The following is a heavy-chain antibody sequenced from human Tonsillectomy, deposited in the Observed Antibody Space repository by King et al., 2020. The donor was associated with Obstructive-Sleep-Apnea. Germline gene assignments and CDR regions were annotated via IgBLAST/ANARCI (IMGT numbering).Heavy chain of an antibody. CDR2: INHSGST. J-gene: IGHJ5*02. CDR1: GGSFSGYY. CDR3: ARGATRRRVDYYGSGRRGWFDP. Sequence: VQLQQWGAGLLKPSETLSLTCAVYGGSFSGYYWSWIRQPPGKGLEWIGEINHSGSTNYNPSLKSRVTISVDTSKNQFSLKLSSVTAADTAVYYCARGATRRRVDYYGSGRRGWFDPWGQGTLVTVSS. V-gene: IGHV4-34*01. D-gene: IGHD3-10*01.